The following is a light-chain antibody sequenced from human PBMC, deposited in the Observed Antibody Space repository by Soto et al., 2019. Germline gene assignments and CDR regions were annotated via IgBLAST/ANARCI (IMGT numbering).Light chain of an antibody. CDR3: SSYASSSPFV. CDR1: GRDVGGYKY. V-gene: IGLV2-14*01. J-gene: IGLJ1*01. Sequence: QSALTRPASVSGSPGQSITISCTGTGRDVGGYKYVSWYQQLPGKAPKLMIYGVSYRPSGVSDRFSGSKSGNTASLIISGLQAEDEADYYCSSYASSSPFVFGTGTKVT. CDR2: GVS.